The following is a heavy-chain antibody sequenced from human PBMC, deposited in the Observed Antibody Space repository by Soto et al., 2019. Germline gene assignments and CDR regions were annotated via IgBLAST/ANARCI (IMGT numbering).Heavy chain of an antibody. Sequence: QVQLVESGGGVVQPGRSLRLSCAASGFTFSSYGMHWVRQAPGKGLEWVAVISYDGSNKYYADSVKGRFTISRDNSKNTLYLQMNSLRAEDTAVYYCAKERGEYSSGWAFDYWGQGTLVTVSS. CDR2: ISYDGSNK. D-gene: IGHD6-19*01. J-gene: IGHJ4*02. CDR3: AKERGEYSSGWAFDY. CDR1: GFTFSSYG. V-gene: IGHV3-30*18.